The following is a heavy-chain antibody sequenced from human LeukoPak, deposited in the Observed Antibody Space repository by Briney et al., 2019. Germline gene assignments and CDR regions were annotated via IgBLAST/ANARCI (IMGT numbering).Heavy chain of an antibody. V-gene: IGHV3-23*01. CDR3: AKWSPYGGNPGY. Sequence: GGSLRLSCAASGFTFSSYAMSCVRQAPGKGLEWVSAISGSGGSTYYADSVKGRFTISRDNSKNTLYLQMSSLRAEDTAVYYCAKWSPYGGNPGYWGQGTLVTVSS. CDR2: ISGSGGST. CDR1: GFTFSSYA. D-gene: IGHD4-23*01. J-gene: IGHJ4*02.